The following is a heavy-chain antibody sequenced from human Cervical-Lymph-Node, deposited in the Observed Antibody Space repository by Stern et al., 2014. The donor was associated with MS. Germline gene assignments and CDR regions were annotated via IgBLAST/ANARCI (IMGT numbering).Heavy chain of an antibody. CDR3: AREGGNTAEYFQH. V-gene: IGHV3-33*01. D-gene: IGHD4-23*01. CDR1: GVTFSSSG. CDR2: IWYDGSNR. Sequence: VQLVESGGGVVQPGRSLRLSCAASGVTFSSSGMHWVRQAPGKGLEWLAIIWYDGSNRYYAYSVKGRFTISRDNSKNTLYLQMNSLRAEDTAVYYCAREGGNTAEYFQHWGQGTLVTVSS. J-gene: IGHJ1*01.